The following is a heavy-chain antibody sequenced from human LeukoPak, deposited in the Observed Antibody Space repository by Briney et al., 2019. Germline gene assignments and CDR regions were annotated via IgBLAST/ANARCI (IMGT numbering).Heavy chain of an antibody. J-gene: IGHJ2*01. Sequence: PGGSLRLSCAASGFTFNTYFISWVHQAPGKGLEWLSYISNSGNAIFYADSVKGRFTISRDNANKSLYLQMNSLRAEDTAVYYCAREREVAAALEYFDLWGRSTLVIVSS. CDR1: GFTFNTYF. V-gene: IGHV3-11*01. D-gene: IGHD6-13*01. CDR3: AREREVAAALEYFDL. CDR2: ISNSGNAI.